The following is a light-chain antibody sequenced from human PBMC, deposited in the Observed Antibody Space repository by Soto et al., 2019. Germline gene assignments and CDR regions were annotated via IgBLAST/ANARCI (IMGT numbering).Light chain of an antibody. V-gene: IGKV3-20*01. CDR3: QQYGSSPRT. J-gene: IGKJ1*01. CDR2: GAS. Sequence: EIVLTQSPGTLSLSPGERATLSCRASQSVSSSYLAWYQQKPDQAPRLLIYGASSRATGIPDRFSGSGSGADFTLTISRLEPVDFAVYYCQQYGSSPRTFGQGTKVEIK. CDR1: QSVSSSY.